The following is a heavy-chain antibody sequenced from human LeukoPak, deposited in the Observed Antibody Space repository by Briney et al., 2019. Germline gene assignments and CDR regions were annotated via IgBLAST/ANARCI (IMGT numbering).Heavy chain of an antibody. J-gene: IGHJ3*02. V-gene: IGHV3-30*01. CDR3: AREGVVVTAKWAFDI. D-gene: IGHD2-21*02. CDR1: GFTFSSYA. Sequence: GRSLRLSCAASGFTFSSYAMHWVRQAPGKGLEWVAVISYDGSNKYYADSVKGRFTISRDNSKNTLYLQMNSLRAEDTAVYYCAREGVVVTAKWAFDIWGQGTMVTVSS. CDR2: ISYDGSNK.